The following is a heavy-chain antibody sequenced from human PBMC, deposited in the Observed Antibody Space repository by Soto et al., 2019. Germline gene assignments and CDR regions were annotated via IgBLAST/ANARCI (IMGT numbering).Heavy chain of an antibody. CDR1: GYTFTNSH. J-gene: IGHJ4*02. D-gene: IGHD4-17*01. CDR3: ARTLYGDNVDY. V-gene: IGHV1-46*01. CDR2: IDPSGGST. Sequence: ASVKVSCKASGYTFTNSHMHWVRQAPGQGLEWMGIIDPSGGSTTYAQKFQGRLTMTRDTSTSTVYMELSSLTSDDTAVYYCARTLYGDNVDYWGQGTLVTVSS.